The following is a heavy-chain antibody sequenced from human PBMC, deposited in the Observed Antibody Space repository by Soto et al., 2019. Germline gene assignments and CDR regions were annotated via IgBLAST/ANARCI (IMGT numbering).Heavy chain of an antibody. J-gene: IGHJ5*02. CDR1: GFTFSSYG. V-gene: IGHV3-30*18. D-gene: IGHD6-13*01. CDR3: AKDQNAAGANWFDP. Sequence: GGSLRLSCAASGFTFSSYGMHWVRQAPGKGLEWVAVISYDGSNKYYADSVKGRFTISRDNSKNTLYLQMNSLRAEDTAVYYCAKDQNAAGANWFDPWGQGTLVTVSS. CDR2: ISYDGSNK.